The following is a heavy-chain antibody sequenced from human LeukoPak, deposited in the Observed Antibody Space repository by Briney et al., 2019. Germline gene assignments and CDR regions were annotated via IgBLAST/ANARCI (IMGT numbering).Heavy chain of an antibody. Sequence: NPGGSLRLSCAASGFTFSDYYMSWIRQAPGKGLEWISFISSSGSTRYYADSVKGRFTISRDNAKNSLYLEMNSLRAEDTAVYYCARVSWYGSGNSINFDCWGQGALVSVSS. CDR2: ISSSGSTR. D-gene: IGHD3-10*01. V-gene: IGHV3-11*01. CDR3: ARVSWYGSGNSINFDC. J-gene: IGHJ4*02. CDR1: GFTFSDYY.